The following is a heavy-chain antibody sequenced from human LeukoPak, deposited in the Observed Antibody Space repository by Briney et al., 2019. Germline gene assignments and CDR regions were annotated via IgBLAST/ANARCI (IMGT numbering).Heavy chain of an antibody. Sequence: SETLSLTCTVSGGSIGSYYWSWIRQPPGKGLEWIGYIYYSGSTNYNPSLKSRVTISVDTSKNQFSLKLSSVTAADTAVYYCARRPPDIVVVVASVPNGFDPWGQGTLVTVSS. J-gene: IGHJ5*02. CDR2: IYYSGST. CDR3: ARRPPDIVVVVASVPNGFDP. V-gene: IGHV4-59*12. CDR1: GGSIGSYY. D-gene: IGHD2-15*01.